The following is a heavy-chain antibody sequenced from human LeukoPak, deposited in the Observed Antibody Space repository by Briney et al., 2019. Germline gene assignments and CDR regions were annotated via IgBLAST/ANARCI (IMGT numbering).Heavy chain of an antibody. D-gene: IGHD2-15*01. Sequence: SETLSLTCTVSGGSISSSSYYWGWIRQPPGKGLEWIGSIYYSGSTYYNPPLKSRVTISVDTSKNQFSLKLSSVTAADTAVYYCARQVREYCSGGSCYPHDYWGQGTLVTVSS. CDR2: IYYSGST. J-gene: IGHJ4*02. CDR1: GGSISSSSYY. CDR3: ARQVREYCSGGSCYPHDY. V-gene: IGHV4-39*01.